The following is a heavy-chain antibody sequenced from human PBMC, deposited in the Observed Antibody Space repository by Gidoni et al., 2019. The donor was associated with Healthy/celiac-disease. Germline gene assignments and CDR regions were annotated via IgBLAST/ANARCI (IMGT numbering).Heavy chain of an antibody. D-gene: IGHD3-3*01. CDR3: ARGVDGSVSYYDFWSGYYKYYYYGMDV. J-gene: IGHJ6*02. V-gene: IGHV3-7*01. CDR1: GFTFSSYW. CDR2: IKQDGSEK. Sequence: CPASGFTFSSYWMSWVRQAPGKGLEWVANIKQDGSEKYYVDSVKGRFTISRDNAKNSLYLQMNSLRAEDTAVYYCARGVDGSVSYYDFWSGYYKYYYYGMDVWGQGTTVTVSS.